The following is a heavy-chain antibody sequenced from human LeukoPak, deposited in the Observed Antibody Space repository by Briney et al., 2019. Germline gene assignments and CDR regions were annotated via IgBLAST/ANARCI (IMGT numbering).Heavy chain of an antibody. CDR3: ARDNKVSSSWYGGGNQPDFDY. CDR1: GYTFTGYY. Sequence: GASVKVSCKASGYTFTGYYMHWVRQAPGQGLEWMGWINPNSGGTNYAQKFQGRVTMTRDTSISTAYMELSRLRSDDTAVYYCARDNKVSSSWYGGGNQPDFDYWGQGTLVTVSS. V-gene: IGHV1-2*02. D-gene: IGHD6-13*01. J-gene: IGHJ4*02. CDR2: INPNSGGT.